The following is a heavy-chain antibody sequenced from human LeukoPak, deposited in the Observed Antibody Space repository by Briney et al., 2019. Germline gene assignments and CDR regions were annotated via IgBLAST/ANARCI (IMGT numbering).Heavy chain of an antibody. Sequence: PGGSLRLSCSASLFTLTTYAMSWVRQAPGKGLEWASALSDSGASTYYGDSVKGRFTISRDNSKNTVYLQMNSLRAEDTAIYYCAKFGGGGAFDIWGQGTMVTVSS. V-gene: IGHV3-23*01. J-gene: IGHJ3*02. CDR2: LSDSGAST. CDR3: AKFGGGGAFDI. D-gene: IGHD2-15*01. CDR1: LFTLTTYA.